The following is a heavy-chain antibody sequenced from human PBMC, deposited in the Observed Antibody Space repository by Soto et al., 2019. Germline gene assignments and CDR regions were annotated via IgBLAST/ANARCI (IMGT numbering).Heavy chain of an antibody. CDR2: IWSDGGQK. D-gene: IGHD2-15*01. Sequence: QAQLVESGGGVVQPGRSLRLSCMASGFTFSNYGIHWVRQAPGKGLEWVAVIWSDGGQKYNEDSVKGRFTISRDTSRNRVYLQMNSLRVEDTAVYYCARVGYCSGGSCYSDPYYYMDVWGKGTTVTVSS. CDR3: ARVGYCSGGSCYSDPYYYMDV. J-gene: IGHJ6*03. CDR1: GFTFSNYG. V-gene: IGHV3-33*01.